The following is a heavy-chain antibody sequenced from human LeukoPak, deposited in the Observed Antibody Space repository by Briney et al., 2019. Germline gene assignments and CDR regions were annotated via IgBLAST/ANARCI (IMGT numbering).Heavy chain of an antibody. J-gene: IGHJ3*01. D-gene: IGHD6-19*01. V-gene: IGHV3-48*01. CDR3: ARPTSSGWYSH. CDR2: ITGSSRTK. CDR1: GFIFSNYD. Sequence: GGSLSLFCAASGFIFSNYDMNWVRQAPGKGLEWVSYITGSSRTKSYADSVKGRFTISRDNAENSVYLQMNSLRAEDTAVYYCARPTSSGWYSHWGQGTMVTVSS.